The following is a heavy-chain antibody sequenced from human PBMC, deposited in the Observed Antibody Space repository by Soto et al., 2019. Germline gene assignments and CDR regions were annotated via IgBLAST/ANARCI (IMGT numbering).Heavy chain of an antibody. V-gene: IGHV3-23*01. D-gene: IGHD4-17*01. J-gene: IGHJ4*01. CDR2: IRRSGDTT. CDR3: ATGHDSGDLLFAR. CDR1: GITFSSSV. Sequence: GGSLRLSCAASGITFSSSVMNWVRQAPGKGLEWVSTIRRSGDTTYYADSVRGRFTISRDNSKNTVYLQMYSLRGDDTAVYYCATGHDSGDLLFARWGHGTLVTVSS.